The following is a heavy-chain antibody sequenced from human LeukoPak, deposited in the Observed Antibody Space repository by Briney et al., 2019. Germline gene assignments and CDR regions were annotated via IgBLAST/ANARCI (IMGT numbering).Heavy chain of an antibody. D-gene: IGHD1-26*01. J-gene: IGHJ4*02. CDR2: IYSDGITT. Sequence: PGGSLRLSRVASGFTFSNYWMHWVRQAPGKGLVWVSRIYSDGITTTYADSVKGRFTISRDNAKNTLYLQMNSLRVEDTAVYYCARVPGGATFDYWGQGTLVTVSS. CDR1: GFTFSNYW. CDR3: ARVPGGATFDY. V-gene: IGHV3-74*01.